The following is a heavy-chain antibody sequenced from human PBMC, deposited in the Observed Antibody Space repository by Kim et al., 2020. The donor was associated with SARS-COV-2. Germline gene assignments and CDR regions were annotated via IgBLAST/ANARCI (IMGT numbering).Heavy chain of an antibody. CDR3: ARHEPESGSNSPAFDH. J-gene: IGHJ4*02. CDR2: TFYTGVT. V-gene: IGHV4-59*08. D-gene: IGHD1-26*01. CDR1: GASISRYY. Sequence: SETLSLTCTVSGASISRYYWSWIRQSPGKGLEWIGSTFYTGVTNYNPSLKSRLTISADTSKSQLSLRLSSVTAADTAVYYCARHEPESGSNSPAFDHWGQGTLVTVSS.